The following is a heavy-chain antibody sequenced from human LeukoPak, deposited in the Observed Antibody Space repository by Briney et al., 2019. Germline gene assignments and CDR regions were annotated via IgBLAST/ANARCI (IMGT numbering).Heavy chain of an antibody. V-gene: IGHV1-46*01. Sequence: PEASVTVSCKASGYTFTSYYMHWVRQGPGQGLEWMGIINPSGGSTSYAQKFQGRVTMTRDTSTSTVYMELSSLRSEDTAVYYCARAMVRGVMNYYYGMDVWGQGTTVTVSS. CDR1: GYTFTSYY. CDR2: INPSGGST. CDR3: ARAMVRGVMNYYYGMDV. D-gene: IGHD3-10*01. J-gene: IGHJ6*02.